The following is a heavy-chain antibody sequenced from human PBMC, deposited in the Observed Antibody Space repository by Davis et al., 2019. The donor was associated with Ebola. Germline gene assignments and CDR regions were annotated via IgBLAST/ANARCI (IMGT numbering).Heavy chain of an antibody. V-gene: IGHV4-59*02. J-gene: IGHJ4*02. D-gene: IGHD6-19*01. CDR2: FYHGGST. Sequence: GSLRLSCTVPGGSVTSHYWSWIRQPPGKGLEWMGYFYHGGSTIYNRSFKSRVTISVDKSKNQFSLKLSSVTAADTAVYYCARDPGYSSGWYFDYWGQGTLVTVSS. CDR1: GGSVTSHY. CDR3: ARDPGYSSGWYFDY.